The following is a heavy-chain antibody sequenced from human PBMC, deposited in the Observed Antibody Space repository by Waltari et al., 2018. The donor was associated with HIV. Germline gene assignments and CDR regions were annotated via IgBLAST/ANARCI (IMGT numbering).Heavy chain of an antibody. CDR2: IRSKAYGETT. V-gene: IGHV3-49*03. CDR3: TRDGLYYDFWSGYPGY. D-gene: IGHD3-3*01. Sequence: EVQLVESGGGLEQPGRPLSHSCIASGFPFGDYVMSWCLQAAGKGWEWVCFIRSKAYGETTEYAASVKGIFTISRDDSKSIAYLQMNSLKTEDTAVYYCTRDGLYYDFWSGYPGYWGQGTLVTVSS. J-gene: IGHJ4*02. CDR1: GFPFGDYV.